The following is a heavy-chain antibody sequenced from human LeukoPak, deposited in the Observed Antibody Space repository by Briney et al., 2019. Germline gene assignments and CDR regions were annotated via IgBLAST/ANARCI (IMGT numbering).Heavy chain of an antibody. CDR1: GYTFTGYY. D-gene: IGHD5-12*01. Sequence: GASVKVSCKASGYTFTGYYMHWVRQAPGQGLEWMGRIIPIFGTANYAQKFQGRVTITTDESTSTAYMELSSLRSEDTAVYYCAGGYAYYYYYYMDVWGKGTTVTVSS. V-gene: IGHV1-69*05. CDR2: IIPIFGTA. J-gene: IGHJ6*03. CDR3: AGGYAYYYYYYMDV.